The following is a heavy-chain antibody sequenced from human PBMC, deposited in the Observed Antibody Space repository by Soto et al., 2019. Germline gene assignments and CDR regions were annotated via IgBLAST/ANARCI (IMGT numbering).Heavy chain of an antibody. Sequence: QVQLQESGPGLVKPSGTLSLTCAVSGTSIINNNWWTWVRQPPGKGLEWIGEIYHSGTTNYNSSLKSRVTFSTDKSKNQFSLNLNSVTAADTAGYYCARGDGDNAFDIWGQGTLVIVSS. CDR2: IYHSGTT. CDR1: GTSIINNNW. J-gene: IGHJ3*02. CDR3: ARGDGDNAFDI. D-gene: IGHD2-21*02. V-gene: IGHV4-4*02.